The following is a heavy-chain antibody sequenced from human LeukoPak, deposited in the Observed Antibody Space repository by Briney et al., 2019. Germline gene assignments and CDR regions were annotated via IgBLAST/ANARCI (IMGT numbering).Heavy chain of an antibody. Sequence: ASVKVSCKASGGTFSSYAISWVRQAPGQGLEWMGWVNTNTGNPTYAQGFTGRFVFSLDTSVSTAYLQISSLKAEDTVVYYCARSPPSVSGTNYYGMDVWGQGTTVTVSS. CDR1: GGTFSSYA. CDR3: ARSPPSVSGTNYYGMDV. V-gene: IGHV7-4-1*02. CDR2: VNTNTGNP. J-gene: IGHJ6*02. D-gene: IGHD6-19*01.